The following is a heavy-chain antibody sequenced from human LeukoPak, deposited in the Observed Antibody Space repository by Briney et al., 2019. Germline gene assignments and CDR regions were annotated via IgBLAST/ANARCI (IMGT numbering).Heavy chain of an antibody. Sequence: GESLKTSCKGSGYSFTSYWIGWVRQMPGKGLEWMGIIYPGGSDTRYSPSFQGQVTISADKSISTAYLQWSSLKASDTAMYYCARAADFWSGYYINYYYGMDVWGQGTTVTVSS. D-gene: IGHD3-3*01. CDR1: GYSFTSYW. CDR3: ARAADFWSGYYINYYYGMDV. J-gene: IGHJ6*02. CDR2: IYPGGSDT. V-gene: IGHV5-51*01.